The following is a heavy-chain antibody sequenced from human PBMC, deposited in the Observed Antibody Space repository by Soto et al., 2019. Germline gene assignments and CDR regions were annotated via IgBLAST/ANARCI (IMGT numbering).Heavy chain of an antibody. D-gene: IGHD1-1*01. J-gene: IGHJ4*02. V-gene: IGHV1-18*01. CDR2: ISAHNGNT. Sequence: QVHLVQSGAEVKKPGAPVKVSCKVSGYGFTTYGITWVRQAPGQGLEWMAWISAHNGNTNYAQKVQGRVTVTRDTSTSTAYMELRSLRYDDTAVYYCARGRYGDYWGQGALVTVSS. CDR1: GYGFTTYG. CDR3: ARGRYGDY.